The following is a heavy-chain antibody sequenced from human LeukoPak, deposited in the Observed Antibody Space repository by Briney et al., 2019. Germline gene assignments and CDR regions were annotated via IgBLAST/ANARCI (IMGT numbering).Heavy chain of an antibody. J-gene: IGHJ5*02. V-gene: IGHV3-21*01. CDR2: ISISSSSI. D-gene: IGHD3-9*01. CDR3: ARGGVLRYFDWLFPIFNWFDP. CDR1: GFTFSSYG. Sequence: GGSLRLSCVASGFTFSSYGMIWVRQAPGKGLEWVSYISISSSSIYYADSMKGRITISRDNAKNSLYLQMNSLRADDTAVYYCARGGVLRYFDWLFPIFNWFDPWGQGTLVTVSS.